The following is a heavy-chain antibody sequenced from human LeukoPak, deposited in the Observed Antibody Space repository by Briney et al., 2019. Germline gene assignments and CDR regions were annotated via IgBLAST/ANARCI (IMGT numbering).Heavy chain of an antibody. Sequence: ASVKVSCKASGGTFSSYAISWVRQAPGQGLERMGGIIPIFGTANYAQKFQGRVTITTDESTSTAYMELSSLRSEDTAVYYCARDERGVAYNPMHAFDIWGQGTMVTVSS. J-gene: IGHJ3*02. V-gene: IGHV1-69*05. CDR2: IIPIFGTA. CDR1: GGTFSSYA. D-gene: IGHD3-3*01. CDR3: ARDERGVAYNPMHAFDI.